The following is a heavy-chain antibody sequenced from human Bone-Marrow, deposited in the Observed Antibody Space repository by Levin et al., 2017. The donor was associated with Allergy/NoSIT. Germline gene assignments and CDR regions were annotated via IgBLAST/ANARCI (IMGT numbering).Heavy chain of an antibody. D-gene: IGHD3-10*01. CDR3: ARERITMVRGVKNAFDI. CDR2: ISAYNGNT. J-gene: IGHJ3*02. CDR1: GYTFTSYG. Sequence: ASVKVSCKASGYTFTSYGISWVRQAPGQGLEWMGWISAYNGNTNYAQKLQGRVTMTTDTSTSTAYMELRSLRSDDTAVYYCARERITMVRGVKNAFDIWGQGTMVTVSS. V-gene: IGHV1-18*01.